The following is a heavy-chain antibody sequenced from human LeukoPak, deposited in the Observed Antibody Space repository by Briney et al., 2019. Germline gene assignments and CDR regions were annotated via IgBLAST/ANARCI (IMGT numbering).Heavy chain of an antibody. J-gene: IGHJ4*02. CDR1: GFTFSSYG. Sequence: GGSLRLSCAASGFTFSSYGMSWVRQAPGKGLEWVAATVGGRPDTYHAESVKGRFTVSRDDSRDTLFLQMNRLSVDDTAIYYCTKAPLRSCSGAFCYPFDYWGQGTLVTVSS. CDR3: TKAPLRSCSGAFCYPFDY. CDR2: TVGGRPDT. D-gene: IGHD2-8*02. V-gene: IGHV3-23*01.